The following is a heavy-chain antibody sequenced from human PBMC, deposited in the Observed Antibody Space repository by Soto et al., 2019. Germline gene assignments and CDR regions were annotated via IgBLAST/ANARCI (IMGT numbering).Heavy chain of an antibody. CDR3: ARVVQLGSNYAMDV. V-gene: IGHV1-69*06. CDR1: GATVSDYG. CDR2: ILPMYRKT. J-gene: IGHJ6*02. D-gene: IGHD1-1*01. Sequence: QVRLAQSGAEVRSPGSSVRVSCKASGATVSDYGITWVRKVPRQGLEWVGAILPMYRKTNCAQKLQGRVMIIADKSPDTVYLELSRLRSDDTATYFCARVVQLGSNYAMDVWGQGTTVVVSS.